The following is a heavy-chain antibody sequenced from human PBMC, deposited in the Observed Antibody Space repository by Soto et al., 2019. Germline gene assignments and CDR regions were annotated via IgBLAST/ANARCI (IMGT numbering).Heavy chain of an antibody. V-gene: IGHV3-30-3*01. J-gene: IGHJ4*02. Sequence: QVQLVESGGGVVQPGRSLRLSCAASGFTFSSYAMHWVRQAPGKGLEWVAVISYDGSNKYYADSVKGRFTISRDNSKNTRYLQMNSLRAEDTAVYYCARVSKLELVYFDYWGQGTLVTVAS. D-gene: IGHD1-7*01. CDR2: ISYDGSNK. CDR1: GFTFSSYA. CDR3: ARVSKLELVYFDY.